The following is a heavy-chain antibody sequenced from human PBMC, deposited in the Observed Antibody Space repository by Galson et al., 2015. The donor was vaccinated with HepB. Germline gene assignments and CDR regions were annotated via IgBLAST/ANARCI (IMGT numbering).Heavy chain of an antibody. CDR3: ARIFVSYYFDY. V-gene: IGHV3-30*03. CDR2: ISYDGRDK. Sequence: SLRLSCAASGFTFSSYGMLWVRQAPGKGLEWVAFISYDGRDKYYADSVRGRFTISRDKSKNTLYLQLHSLRAEDTAVYYCARIFVSYYFDYWGQGTLVTVSS. D-gene: IGHD2-21*01. CDR1: GFTFSSYG. J-gene: IGHJ4*02.